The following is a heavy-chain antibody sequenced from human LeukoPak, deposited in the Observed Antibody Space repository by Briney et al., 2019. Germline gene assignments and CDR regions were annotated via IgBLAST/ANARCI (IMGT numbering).Heavy chain of an antibody. D-gene: IGHD3-22*01. Sequence: ASVKVSCKASGYTFTSYGISWVRQAPGQGLEWMGWISAYNGNTNYAQKLQGRVTMTTDTSTSTAYMELRSPRSDDTAVYYCARDHVRTYYYDSSGYDLFDYWGQGTLVTVSS. CDR3: ARDHVRTYYYDSSGYDLFDY. CDR1: GYTFTSYG. CDR2: ISAYNGNT. V-gene: IGHV1-18*01. J-gene: IGHJ4*02.